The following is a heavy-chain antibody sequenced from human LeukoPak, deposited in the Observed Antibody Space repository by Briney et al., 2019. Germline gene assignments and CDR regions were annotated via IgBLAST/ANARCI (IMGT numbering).Heavy chain of an antibody. CDR2: INHSGST. D-gene: IGHD6-25*01. Sequence: PSETLSLTCAVYGGSFSDYYWSWIRQPPGKGLEWIGEINHSGSTNYNPSLKSRVTISVDTSKNQFSLKLSSVTAADTAVYYCARHPSANWFDPWGQGTLVTVSS. J-gene: IGHJ5*02. V-gene: IGHV4-34*01. CDR1: GGSFSDYY. CDR3: ARHPSANWFDP.